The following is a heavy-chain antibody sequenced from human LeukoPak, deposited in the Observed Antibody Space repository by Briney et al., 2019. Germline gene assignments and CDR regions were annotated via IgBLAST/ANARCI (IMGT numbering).Heavy chain of an antibody. J-gene: IGHJ5*02. CDR3: ASSGRPGDWFDP. V-gene: IGHV4-4*02. D-gene: IGHD6-19*01. CDR2: ISHAGST. Sequence: PSETLSLTCAVSGDSISSSNWWSWVRQPPGKGLDWIGEISHAGSTKYNPSLKNRVTISKDNSKNQFSLKLNSVTAADTAVYYCASSGRPGDWFDPWGQGTLVTVSS. CDR1: GDSISSSNW.